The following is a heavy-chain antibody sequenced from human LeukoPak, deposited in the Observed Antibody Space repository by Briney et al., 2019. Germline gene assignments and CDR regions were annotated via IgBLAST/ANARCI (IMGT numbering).Heavy chain of an antibody. D-gene: IGHD3-3*01. CDR2: ISSSSSYI. CDR3: ARGFDFWSGYLYYMDV. V-gene: IGHV3-21*01. CDR1: GFTFSSYS. Sequence: PGGSLRLSCAASGFTFSSYSMNWVRQAPGKGLEWVSSISSSSSYIYYADSVKGRFTISRDNAKNSLYLQMNSLRAEDTAVYYCARGFDFWSGYLYYMDVWGKGTTVTVSS. J-gene: IGHJ6*03.